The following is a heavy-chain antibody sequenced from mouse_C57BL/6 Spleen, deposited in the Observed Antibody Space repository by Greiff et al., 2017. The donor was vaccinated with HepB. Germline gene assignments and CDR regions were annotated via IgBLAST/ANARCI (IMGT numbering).Heavy chain of an antibody. CDR2: SRNKANDYTT. V-gene: IGHV7-1*01. CDR3: ARDVRGNYGYFDV. D-gene: IGHD2-1*01. J-gene: IGHJ1*03. Sequence: DVKLVESGGGLVQSGRSLRLSCATSGFTFSDFYMEWVRQAPGKGLEWIAASRNKANDYTTEYSASVKGRFIVSRDTSQSILYLQMNALRAEDTAIYYCARDVRGNYGYFDVWGTGTTVTVSS. CDR1: GFTFSDFY.